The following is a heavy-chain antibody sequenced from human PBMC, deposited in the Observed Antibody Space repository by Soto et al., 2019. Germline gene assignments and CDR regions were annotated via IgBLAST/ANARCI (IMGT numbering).Heavy chain of an antibody. V-gene: IGHV1-69*13. D-gene: IGHD6-6*01. J-gene: IGHJ5*02. Sequence: GASVKVSCKASGGTFSSYAISCVQQAPGQGLEWMGGIIPIFGAANYAQKFQGRVTITADESTSTAYMELSSLRSEDTAVYYCARKSIAARYFWFDPWGQGTLVTVSS. CDR2: IIPIFGAA. CDR3: ARKSIAARYFWFDP. CDR1: GGTFSSYA.